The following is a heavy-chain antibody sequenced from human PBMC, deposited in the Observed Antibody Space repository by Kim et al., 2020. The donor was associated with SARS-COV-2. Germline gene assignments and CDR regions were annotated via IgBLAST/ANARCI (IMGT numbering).Heavy chain of an antibody. J-gene: IGHJ4*02. CDR3: AAYYDFLYFDY. Sequence: GGSLRLSCAASGFTFSSYGMHWVRQAPGKGLEWVAVISYDGSNKYYADSVKGRFTISRDNSKNTLYLQMNSLRAEDTAVYYCAAYYDFLYFDYWGQGTLVTDAS. CDR2: ISYDGSNK. V-gene: IGHV3-30*03. CDR1: GFTFSSYG. D-gene: IGHD3-22*01.